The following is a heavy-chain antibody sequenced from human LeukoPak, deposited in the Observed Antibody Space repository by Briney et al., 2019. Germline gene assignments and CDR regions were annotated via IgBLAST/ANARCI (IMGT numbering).Heavy chain of an antibody. CDR3: ARNGDDSSDYYYFDY. CDR2: IYHSGST. D-gene: IGHD3-22*01. CDR1: GYSISSGYY. J-gene: IGHJ4*02. V-gene: IGHV4-38-2*02. Sequence: SETLSLTCTVSGYSISSGYYWGWIRQPPGKGLEWIGSIYHSGSTYYNPSLKSRVTISVDTSKNQFSLKLSSVTAADTAIYYCARNGDDSSDYYYFDYWGQGTLVTVSS.